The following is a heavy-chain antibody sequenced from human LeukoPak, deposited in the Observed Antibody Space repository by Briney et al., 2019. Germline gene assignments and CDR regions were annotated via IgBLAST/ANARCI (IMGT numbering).Heavy chain of an antibody. J-gene: IGHJ4*02. CDR1: GFTFSSYA. V-gene: IGHV3-23*01. CDR3: AKVGADQPIVGATREEYYFDY. Sequence: GGSLRLSCAASGFTFSSYAMSWVRQAPGKGLEWVSAISGSGGSTYYADSVKGRFTISRDNSKNTLYLQMNSLRAEDTAVYYCAKVGADQPIVGATREEYYFDYWGQGTLVTVSS. D-gene: IGHD1-26*01. CDR2: ISGSGGST.